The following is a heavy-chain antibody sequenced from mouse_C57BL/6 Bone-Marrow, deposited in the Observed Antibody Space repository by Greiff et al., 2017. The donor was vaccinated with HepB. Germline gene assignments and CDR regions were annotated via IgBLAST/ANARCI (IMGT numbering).Heavy chain of an antibody. CDR1: GFTFSSYG. D-gene: IGHD5-1-1*01. V-gene: IGHV5-6*01. J-gene: IGHJ4*01. CDR2: ISSGGSYT. CDR3: ARLIP. Sequence: EVQGVESGGDLVKPGGSLKLSCAASGFTFSSYGMSWVRQTPDKRLEWVATISSGGSYTYYPDSVKGRFTISRDNAKNTLYLQMSSLRSEDTALYYCARLIPWGQGTSVTVSS.